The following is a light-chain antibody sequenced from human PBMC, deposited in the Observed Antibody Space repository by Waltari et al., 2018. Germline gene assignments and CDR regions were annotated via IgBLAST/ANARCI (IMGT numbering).Light chain of an antibody. CDR1: RYNIGKNT. Sequence: SVLTQPPSVSGAPGQRVTISCSGSRYNIGKNTVNWYQQVPGTAPKLLIFSNNQRSSGVPDRFSGPKSGTSASLAISGLQSEDEADYFCAAWDDSLNGLFGGGTKLTVL. CDR2: SNN. CDR3: AAWDDSLNGL. V-gene: IGLV1-44*01. J-gene: IGLJ2*01.